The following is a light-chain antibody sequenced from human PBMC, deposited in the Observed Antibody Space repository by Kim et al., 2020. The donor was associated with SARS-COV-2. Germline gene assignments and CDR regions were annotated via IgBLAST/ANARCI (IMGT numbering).Light chain of an antibody. V-gene: IGKV1-5*01. CDR3: QQYETYART. J-gene: IGKJ1*01. CDR1: QNVNNW. CDR2: DVS. Sequence: ASLGDRVTITCRASQNVNNWLAWYQQKSGKAPKLLIADVSTLESGVPSRFSGSGSGTEFTLTISSLQPDDFATYYCQQYETYARTFGQGTKVDIK.